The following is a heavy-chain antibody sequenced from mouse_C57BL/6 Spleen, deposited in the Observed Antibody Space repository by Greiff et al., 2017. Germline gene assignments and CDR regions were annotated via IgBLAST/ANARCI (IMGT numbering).Heavy chain of an antibody. J-gene: IGHJ4*01. CDR1: GFSFTSYG. V-gene: IGHV2-6*01. CDR2: IWGVGSN. D-gene: IGHD2-14*01. Sequence: VQLQESGPGLVAPSQRLSLTCTVSGFSFTSYGVDWVRQSPGKGLEWLGVIWGVGSNNYNSALKSRLSISKDNSKSQGFLKMNSLQTDDTAMYDCASREDYRGAMDYWGQGTSVTVSS. CDR3: ASREDYRGAMDY.